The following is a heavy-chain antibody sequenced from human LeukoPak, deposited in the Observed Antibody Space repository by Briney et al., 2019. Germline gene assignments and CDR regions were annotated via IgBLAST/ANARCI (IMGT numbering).Heavy chain of an antibody. V-gene: IGHV4-4*07. J-gene: IGHJ6*03. CDR2: IYTSGST. Sequence: SETLSLTCTVSGGSISSYYWSWIRQPAGKGLEWIGRIYTSGSTNYNPSLKSRVTMSVDTSKNQFSLKLSSVTAADTAVYYCARVGGRYPYYYYMDVWGKGTTVSLSS. CDR3: ARVGGRYPYYYYMDV. CDR1: GGSISSYY. D-gene: IGHD1-26*01.